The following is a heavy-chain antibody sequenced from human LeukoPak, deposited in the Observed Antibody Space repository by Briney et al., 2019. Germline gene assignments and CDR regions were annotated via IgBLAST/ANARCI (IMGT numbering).Heavy chain of an antibody. CDR2: ISGSGGST. V-gene: IGHV3-23*01. J-gene: IGHJ6*03. D-gene: IGHD2-21*02. CDR3: ARYQGDCGGDCYSAPPPYYYYYMDV. Sequence: GGSLRLSCAASGFTFSSYEMNWVRQAPGKGLEWVSAISGSGGSTYYADSVKGRFTISRDNSKNTLYLQMNSLRAEDTAVYYCARYQGDCGGDCYSAPPPYYYYYMDVWGKGTTVTISS. CDR1: GFTFSSYE.